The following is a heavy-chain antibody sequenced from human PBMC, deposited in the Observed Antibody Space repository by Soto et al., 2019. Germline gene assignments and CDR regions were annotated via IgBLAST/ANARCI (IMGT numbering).Heavy chain of an antibody. V-gene: IGHV3-53*04. Sequence: GGSLRLSCAASGFTVSSNYMSWVRQAPGKGLEWVSVIYSGGSTYCADSEKGRFTISRHNSKNTLYLQMTSLRAEDKAVYYCARDLRPIGEVWFGELSDYGMDVWGQGTTVTVSS. D-gene: IGHD3-10*01. CDR3: ARDLRPIGEVWFGELSDYGMDV. CDR2: IYSGGST. CDR1: GFTVSSNY. J-gene: IGHJ6*02.